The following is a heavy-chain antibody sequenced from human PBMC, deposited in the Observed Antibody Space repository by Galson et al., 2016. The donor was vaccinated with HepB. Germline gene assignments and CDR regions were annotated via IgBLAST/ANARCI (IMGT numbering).Heavy chain of an antibody. CDR3: ARGRRYCTDGVCHPGMDV. CDR1: GFTFSSYH. D-gene: IGHD2-8*01. J-gene: IGHJ6*02. CDR2: ITSNSDTI. Sequence: SLRLSCAASGFTFSSYHMNWVRQAPGKGLHWVAYITSNSDTIYYADSVKGRFTISRDNAKSSLYLQMNSLRDEDTAVYYCARGRRYCTDGVCHPGMDVWGQGTTVTVSS. V-gene: IGHV3-48*02.